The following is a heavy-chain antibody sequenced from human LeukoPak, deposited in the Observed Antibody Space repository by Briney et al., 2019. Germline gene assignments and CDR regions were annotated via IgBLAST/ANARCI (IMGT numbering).Heavy chain of an antibody. CDR3: ARAGTGDYDFWSGYYKGRWFDP. J-gene: IGHJ5*02. D-gene: IGHD3-3*01. Sequence: SETLSLTCTVPGGSISSYYWSWIRQPPGKGLEWIGYIYYSGSTNYNPSLKSRVTISVDTSKNQFSLKLSPVTAADTAVYYCARAGTGDYDFWSGYYKGRWFDPWSQGTLVTVSS. CDR1: GGSISSYY. CDR2: IYYSGST. V-gene: IGHV4-59*01.